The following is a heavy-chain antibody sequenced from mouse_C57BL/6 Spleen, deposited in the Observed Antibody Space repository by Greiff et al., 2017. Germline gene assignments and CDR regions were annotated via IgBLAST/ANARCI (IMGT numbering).Heavy chain of an antibody. CDR3: ARTLYYGSSLYYAMDD. D-gene: IGHD1-1*01. V-gene: IGHV5-17*01. CDR1: GFTFSDYG. J-gene: IGHJ4*01. CDR2: ISSGSSTI. Sequence: VQLQQSGGGLVKPGGSLKLSCAASGFTFSDYGMHWVRQAPEKGLEWVAYISSGSSTIYYADTVKGRFTISRDNAKNTLFLQMTSLRSEDTAMYYCARTLYYGSSLYYAMDDWGQGTSVTVSS.